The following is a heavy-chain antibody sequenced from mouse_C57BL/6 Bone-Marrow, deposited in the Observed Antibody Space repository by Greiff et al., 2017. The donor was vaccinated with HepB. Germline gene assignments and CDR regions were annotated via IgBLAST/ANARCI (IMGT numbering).Heavy chain of an antibody. CDR1: GYTFTSYW. D-gene: IGHD1-1*01. J-gene: IGHJ3*01. CDR3: ARDYYGSSTGFAY. CDR2: IYPGSGST. V-gene: IGHV1-55*01. Sequence: QVQLQQPGAELVKPGASVKMSCKASGYTFTSYWITWVKQRPGQGLEWIGDIYPGSGSTNYNEKFKSKATLTVDTSSSTAYMQLGSLTSEDSAVYYCARDYYGSSTGFAYWGQGTLVTVSA.